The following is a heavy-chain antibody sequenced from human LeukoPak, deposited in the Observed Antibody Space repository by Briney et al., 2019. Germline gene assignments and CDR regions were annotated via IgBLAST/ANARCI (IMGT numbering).Heavy chain of an antibody. J-gene: IGHJ4*02. CDR1: GYTFTVYS. CDR2: INPNSGGT. Sequence: ASVKVSCKASGYTFTVYSMHWVRQAPGQGLEWMGWINPNSGGTNYAQKFQGRVTMTRDTSISTAYMELSRLRSDDTAVYYCAREDAPRTGYYKNTHFDYWGQGTLVTVSS. V-gene: IGHV1-2*02. CDR3: AREDAPRTGYYKNTHFDY. D-gene: IGHD3-9*01.